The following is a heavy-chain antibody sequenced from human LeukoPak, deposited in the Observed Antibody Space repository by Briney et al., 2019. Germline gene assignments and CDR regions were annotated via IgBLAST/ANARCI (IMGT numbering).Heavy chain of an antibody. CDR2: IYHSGST. J-gene: IGHJ4*02. Sequence: PSETLSLTCTVSGYSISSGYYWGWIRQPPGKGLEWIGSIYHSGSTYYNPSLKSRVTISVDTSKNQFSLKLSSVTAADTAVYYCASAWMGDGYKGNFDYGGQERLVTVP. CDR1: GYSISSGYY. V-gene: IGHV4-38-2*02. D-gene: IGHD5-24*01. CDR3: ASAWMGDGYKGNFDY.